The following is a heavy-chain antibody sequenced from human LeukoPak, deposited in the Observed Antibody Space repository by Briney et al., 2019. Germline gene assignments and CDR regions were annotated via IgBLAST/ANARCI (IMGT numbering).Heavy chain of an antibody. V-gene: IGHV3-21*01. CDR2: ISSSSSYI. D-gene: IGHD3-10*01. Sequence: GGSLRLSCAASGFTFSSYSMNWVRQAPGKGLEWVSSISSSSSYIYYADSVKGRFTISRDNAKNSLYLQMNSLRAEDTAVYYCARGGLRYGSGSYLYGYWGQGTLVTVSS. J-gene: IGHJ4*02. CDR3: ARGGLRYGSGSYLYGY. CDR1: GFTFSSYS.